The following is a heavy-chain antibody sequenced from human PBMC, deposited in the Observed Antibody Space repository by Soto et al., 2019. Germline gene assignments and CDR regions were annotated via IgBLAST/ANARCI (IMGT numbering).Heavy chain of an antibody. Sequence: QVQLQESGPGLVKPSQTLSLTCSVSGGSISSGGYYWSWIRQHPGKGLEWIGYIYYSGSTFYNPSLQSRVTISLDTSKNQFSLTLSSVTAADTAVYFCARSAAGTDWFDPWGQGTLVTVSS. V-gene: IGHV4-31*03. J-gene: IGHJ5*02. CDR2: IYYSGST. CDR1: GGSISSGGYY. D-gene: IGHD6-13*01. CDR3: ARSAAGTDWFDP.